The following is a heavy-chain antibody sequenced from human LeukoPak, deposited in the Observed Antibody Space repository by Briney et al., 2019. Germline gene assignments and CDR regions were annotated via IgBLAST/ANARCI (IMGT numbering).Heavy chain of an antibody. D-gene: IGHD3-9*01. J-gene: IGHJ4*02. V-gene: IGHV3-7*01. Sequence: PGGSLSLSCAASGFTFNSHWMSWVRQAPGKGLEWVAHINQDGSTKYYVDSVKGRFTISRDNAENSLYLQMNSLRAEDTAVYYCARPGLRYFDWLLPFDYWGQGTLVTVSS. CDR3: ARPGLRYFDWLLPFDY. CDR2: INQDGSTK. CDR1: GFTFNSHW.